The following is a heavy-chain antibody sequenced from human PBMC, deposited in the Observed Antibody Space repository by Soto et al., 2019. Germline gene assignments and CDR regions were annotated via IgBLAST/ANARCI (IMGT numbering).Heavy chain of an antibody. V-gene: IGHV1-69*01. J-gene: IGHJ2*01. CDR2: IIPIFVTA. CDR3: ASDNREAAAPPVAHPYWYIDL. CDR1: GGTFSSYA. Sequence: QVQLVQSGAEVKKPGSSVKVSCKASGGTFSSYAISWVRQAPGQGLEWMGGIIPIFVTANYAQKFQGRVTITADESTSTAYMEMSSLRSEDTAVYYCASDNREAAAPPVAHPYWYIDLWGRGTLVTVSS. D-gene: IGHD6-13*01.